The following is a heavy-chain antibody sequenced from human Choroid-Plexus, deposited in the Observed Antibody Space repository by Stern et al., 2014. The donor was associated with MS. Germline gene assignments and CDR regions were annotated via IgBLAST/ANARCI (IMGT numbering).Heavy chain of an antibody. J-gene: IGHJ5*02. Sequence: VQLVESGGGVVQPGRHLRLSCVASGFTFGSCAMHWVRQAPGKGLEWVGVVSHDGSYKYYADSVKGRFTISRDNSQNTLYMQMSSLRPEDTAVYYCAKDRQYLTYFFDHWGQGSLVTVSS. CDR1: GFTFGSCA. D-gene: IGHD2/OR15-2a*01. CDR3: AKDRQYLTYFFDH. V-gene: IGHV3-30*18. CDR2: VSHDGSYK.